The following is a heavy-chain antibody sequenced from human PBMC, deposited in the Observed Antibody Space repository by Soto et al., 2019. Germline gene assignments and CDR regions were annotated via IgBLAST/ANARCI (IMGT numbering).Heavy chain of an antibody. Sequence: ASVKVSCKASGYTFTTYDISWVRHATGQGLEWMGWMNPYSGNTGYAQKFQGRVTVTRNTSISTVYMELSGLRPDDTAVYYCARDGLYFDTSGYYGYWGQGILVTVSS. V-gene: IGHV1-8*01. CDR3: ARDGLYFDTSGYYGY. D-gene: IGHD3-22*01. CDR2: MNPYSGNT. CDR1: GYTFTTYD. J-gene: IGHJ4*02.